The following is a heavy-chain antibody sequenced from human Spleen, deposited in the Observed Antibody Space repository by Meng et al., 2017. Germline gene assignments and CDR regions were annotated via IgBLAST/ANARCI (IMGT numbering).Heavy chain of an antibody. CDR3: TKEIRSAAS. CDR1: GFPFSSYA. CDR2: ISGSASTT. J-gene: IGHJ4*02. D-gene: IGHD2-2*01. Sequence: GGSLRLSCAASGFPFSSYAISWVRQVPGKGLEWVSGISGSASTTYYADSVKGRFTISRDNSKNTVYLQINSLRAEDTAIYYCTKEIRSAASWGQGVLVTVSS. V-gene: IGHV3-23*01.